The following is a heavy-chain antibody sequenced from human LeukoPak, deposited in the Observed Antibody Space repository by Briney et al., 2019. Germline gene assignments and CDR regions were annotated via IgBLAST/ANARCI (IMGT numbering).Heavy chain of an antibody. CDR2: ISYDGSTK. V-gene: IGHV3-30*08. CDR3: ARRSEIDAFDI. J-gene: IGHJ3*02. D-gene: IGHD1-14*01. Sequence: GGSMRLSCAASAFTFSSYAMHWVRQAPGMGLEWVTLISYDGSTKYYADSVKGRFTISRDNSKNTLYLQMNSLRAEDTAVYYCARRSEIDAFDIWGQGTLVTVSS. CDR1: AFTFSSYA.